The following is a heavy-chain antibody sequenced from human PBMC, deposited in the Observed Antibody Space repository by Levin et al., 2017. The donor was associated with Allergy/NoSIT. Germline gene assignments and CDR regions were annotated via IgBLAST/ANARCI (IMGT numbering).Heavy chain of an antibody. Sequence: SETLSLTCTVSGGSISSSSYYWGWIRQPPGTGLEWIGSIYYSGSTYYNPSLKSRVTISVDTSKNQFSLKLSPVTAADTAVYYCARVTSGLRYFDWVSDAFDIWGQGTMVTVSS. V-gene: IGHV4-39*07. D-gene: IGHD3-9*01. J-gene: IGHJ3*02. CDR3: ARVTSGLRYFDWVSDAFDI. CDR2: IYYSGST. CDR1: GGSISSSSYY.